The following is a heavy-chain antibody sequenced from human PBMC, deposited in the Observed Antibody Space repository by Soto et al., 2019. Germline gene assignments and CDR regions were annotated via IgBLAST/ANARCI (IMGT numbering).Heavy chain of an antibody. CDR2: ISPLKGRT. D-gene: IGHD4-17*01. J-gene: IGHJ1*01. V-gene: IGHV1-18*04. CDR3: ARDCGDRPETFTH. CDR1: GYTFTSYG. Sequence: QVQLVQSGPDLKRPGASMKVSCKASGYTFTSYGISWVRQAPGQGLEWMAWISPLKGRTQYSQKAQGRVTPSTDTPSNPADMEMTTLRVHDPAFYSCARDCGDRPETFTHWGQGTLVTVS.